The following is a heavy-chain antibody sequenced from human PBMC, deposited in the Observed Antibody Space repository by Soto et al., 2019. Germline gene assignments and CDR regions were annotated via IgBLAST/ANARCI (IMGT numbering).Heavy chain of an antibody. J-gene: IGHJ6*02. Sequence: QVQLVQSGAEVKKPGASVKVSCKASGYTFTGYYMHWVRQAPGQGLEWMGWNNPNSGGTNYAQKFQGWVTMTRDTSISTAYMELSRLRSDDTAVYYCARGLAGTRGKPPYYYGMDVWGQGTTVTVSS. CDR3: ARGLAGTRGKPPYYYGMDV. CDR1: GYTFTGYY. CDR2: NNPNSGGT. D-gene: IGHD1-7*01. V-gene: IGHV1-2*04.